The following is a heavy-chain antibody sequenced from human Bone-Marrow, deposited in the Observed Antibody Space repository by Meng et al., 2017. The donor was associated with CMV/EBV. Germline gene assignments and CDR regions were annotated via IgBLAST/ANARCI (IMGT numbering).Heavy chain of an antibody. J-gene: IGHJ5*02. Sequence: SETLSLTCAVSGGSISSTNWWSWVRQPPGKGLEWIGEIYHSGSTNYNPSLKSRVTISVDKSTNQFSLKLSSVTAADTAVYYCARVVFLDYGDGNWFDPWGQGTLVTVSS. D-gene: IGHD4-17*01. CDR2: IYHSGST. V-gene: IGHV4-4*02. CDR3: ARVVFLDYGDGNWFDP. CDR1: GGSISSTNW.